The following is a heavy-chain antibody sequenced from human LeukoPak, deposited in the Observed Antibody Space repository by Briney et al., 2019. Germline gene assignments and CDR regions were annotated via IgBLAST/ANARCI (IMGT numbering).Heavy chain of an antibody. V-gene: IGHV3-7*01. J-gene: IGHJ4*02. CDR1: GFTFSSYW. Sequence: PGGSLRLSCAASGFTFSSYWMSWVRQAPGKGLERVANIKQDGSEKYYVDSVKGRFTISRDNAKNSLYLQMNSLRAEDTAVYYCARTINWNYVGVDYWGQGTLVTVSS. CDR2: IKQDGSEK. D-gene: IGHD1-7*01. CDR3: ARTINWNYVGVDY.